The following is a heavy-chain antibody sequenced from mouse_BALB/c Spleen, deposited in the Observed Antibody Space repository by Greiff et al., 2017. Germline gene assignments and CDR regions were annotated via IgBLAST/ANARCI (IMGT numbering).Heavy chain of an antibody. V-gene: IGHV3-2*02. CDR2: ISYSGST. J-gene: IGHJ2*01. D-gene: IGHD2-4*01. CDR1: GYSITSDYA. Sequence: DVQLQESGPGLVKPSQSLSLTCTVTGYSITSDYAWNWIRQFPGNKLEWMGYISYSGSTSYNPSLKSRISITRDTSKNQFFLQLNSVTTEDTATYYCATYDYGLDYWGQGTTLTVSS. CDR3: ATYDYGLDY.